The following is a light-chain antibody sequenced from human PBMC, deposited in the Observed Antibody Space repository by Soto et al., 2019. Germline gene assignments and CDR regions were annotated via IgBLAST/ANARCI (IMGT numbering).Light chain of an antibody. CDR3: QQSAYSPIP. Sequence: LTLSAATLSLYTKDIAPLSCRASQSVSSYLAWYQQKPGQAPRLLIYDASNRATGIPARFSGSGSGTDFTLTINCLEPEDFAVYFCQQSAYSPIPFGEGTRLEIK. CDR1: QSVSSY. J-gene: IGKJ5*01. V-gene: IGKV3-11*01. CDR2: DAS.